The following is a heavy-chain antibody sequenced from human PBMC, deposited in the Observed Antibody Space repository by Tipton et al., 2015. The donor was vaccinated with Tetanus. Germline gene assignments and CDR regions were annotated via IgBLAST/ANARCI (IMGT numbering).Heavy chain of an antibody. J-gene: IGHJ5*02. CDR3: ARAGQRSTSWHYWFDP. Sequence: TLSLTCAVYVGSFSGYYWSWIRQPPGKGLEWIGEINHSGGTNYNPSLKSRVTISIDTSKNQFSLKLNPVTAADTAVYYCARAGQRSTSWHYWFDPWGQGTLVTVSS. V-gene: IGHV4-34*01. CDR2: INHSGGT. D-gene: IGHD2-2*01. CDR1: VGSFSGYY.